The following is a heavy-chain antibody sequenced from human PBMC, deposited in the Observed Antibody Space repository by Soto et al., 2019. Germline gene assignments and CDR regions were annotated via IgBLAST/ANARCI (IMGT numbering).Heavy chain of an antibody. Sequence: QVQLVQSGAEVKKPGASVKVSCQASGYTFTNSAIHWVRQVHGQTLEWMGWINVGNGNTKYSQKFQGRVTITRVTSASTAYLELSSLLSEDTAVYYYARVVVRAANKELHADYWVRGPLVSVSS. CDR3: ARVVVRAANKELHADY. D-gene: IGHD2-21*01. J-gene: IGHJ4*02. V-gene: IGHV1-3*01. CDR1: GYTFTNSA. CDR2: INVGNGNT.